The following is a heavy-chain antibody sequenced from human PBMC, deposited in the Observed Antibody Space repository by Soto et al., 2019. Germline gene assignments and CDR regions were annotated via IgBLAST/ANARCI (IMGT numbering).Heavy chain of an antibody. Sequence: QVQLVESGGGVVQPGRSLRLSCEASGFMFSSYAMQWVRQAPGKGLEWVAVKTYDGSNKYYADSMKRRFTISRDNSKNTMYLQMTSLRAVDTSVYYCARAGGLLVDYWGQGTLVTVSS. CDR1: GFMFSSYA. CDR3: ARAGGLLVDY. J-gene: IGHJ4*02. CDR2: KTYDGSNK. V-gene: IGHV3-30-3*01. D-gene: IGHD1-26*01.